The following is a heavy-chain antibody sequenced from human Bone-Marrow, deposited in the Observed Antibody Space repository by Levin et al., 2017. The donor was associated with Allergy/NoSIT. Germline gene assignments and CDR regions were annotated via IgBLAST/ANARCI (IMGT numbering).Heavy chain of an antibody. CDR1: GFTFSSYW. D-gene: IGHD6-19*01. Sequence: SCAASGFTFSSYWMHWVRQAPGKGLVWVSRINSDGSSTSYADSVKGRFTISRDNAKNTLYLQMNSLRAEDTAVYYCARVASSRVIDYWGQGTLVTVSS. J-gene: IGHJ4*02. CDR3: ARVASSRVIDY. CDR2: INSDGSST. V-gene: IGHV3-74*01.